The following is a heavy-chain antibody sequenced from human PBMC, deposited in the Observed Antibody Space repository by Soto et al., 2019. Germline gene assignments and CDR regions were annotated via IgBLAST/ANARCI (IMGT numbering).Heavy chain of an antibody. CDR1: NGSLSSNY. D-gene: IGHD3-10*01. Sequence: PSETLSLTCAVSNGSLSSNYWSWIRQSPGKGLEWIGNIYYSGSTNYNPSLKSRVTMSVDTSKNQFTLKLSSVTAADTGVYFCARYFMVPVDFFDYWGQGTPVTGSS. CDR3: ARYFMVPVDFFDY. CDR2: IYYSGST. V-gene: IGHV4-59*01. J-gene: IGHJ4*02.